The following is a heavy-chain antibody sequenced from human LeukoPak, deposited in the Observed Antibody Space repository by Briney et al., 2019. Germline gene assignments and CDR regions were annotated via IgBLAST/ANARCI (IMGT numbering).Heavy chain of an antibody. D-gene: IGHD6-19*01. CDR2: INPNSGGT. V-gene: IGHV1-2*02. CDR3: ARVVAVTGTPVYYMDV. J-gene: IGHJ6*03. Sequence: ASVKVSCKASGYMFTGYYMHWVRQAPGQGLECMGWINPNSGGTNYAQKFQGRVTMTRDTSISTAYMDLNRLRSDDTAVYSCARVVAVTGTPVYYMDVWGKGTTVTVSS. CDR1: GYMFTGYY.